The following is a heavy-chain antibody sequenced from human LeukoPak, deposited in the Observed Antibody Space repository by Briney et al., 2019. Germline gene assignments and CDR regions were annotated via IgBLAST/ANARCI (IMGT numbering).Heavy chain of an antibody. J-gene: IGHJ4*02. CDR3: ARLGARSGSYDY. Sequence: GGSLRLSCAASGFTFSGYWMHWVRQAPGKGLMWVSRIKSDGSSTTYADAVKGRFTISRDNAKNTLYLQMNSLRAEDTAVYYCARLGARSGSYDYWGQGTLVTVSS. D-gene: IGHD3-10*01. CDR2: IKSDGSST. V-gene: IGHV3-74*01. CDR1: GFTFSGYW.